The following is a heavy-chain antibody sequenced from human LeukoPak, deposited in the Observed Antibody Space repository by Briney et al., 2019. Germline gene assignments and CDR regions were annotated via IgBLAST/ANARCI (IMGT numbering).Heavy chain of an antibody. CDR1: GGSFSGYY. Sequence: SETLSLTCAVYGGSFSGYYWSWIRQPPGKGLEWIGEINHSGSTNYNPSLKSRVTISVDMSKNQFSLKLSSVTAADTAVYYCARDAPRWGELEEDFDYWGQGTLVTVSS. V-gene: IGHV4-34*01. J-gene: IGHJ4*02. CDR3: ARDAPRWGELEEDFDY. D-gene: IGHD3-16*01. CDR2: INHSGST.